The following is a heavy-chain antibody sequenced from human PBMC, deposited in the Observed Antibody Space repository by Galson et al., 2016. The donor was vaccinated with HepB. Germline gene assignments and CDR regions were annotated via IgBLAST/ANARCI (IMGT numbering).Heavy chain of an antibody. CDR2: IYYSGST. Sequence: SETLSLTCTVSGGSISGYYWSWIRQPPGKGLEWIGYIYYSGSTNYNPSLKSRVTISLDTSKNQFSLKLSSVTAADTAVYYWVRTTRSYFDYWGQGTLVTVSS. V-gene: IGHV4-59*01. J-gene: IGHJ4*02. CDR3: VRTTRSYFDY. CDR1: GGSISGYY. D-gene: IGHD1-1*01.